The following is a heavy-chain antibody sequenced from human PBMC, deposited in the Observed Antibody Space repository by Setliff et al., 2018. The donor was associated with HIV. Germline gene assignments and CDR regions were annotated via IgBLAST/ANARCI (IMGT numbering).Heavy chain of an antibody. D-gene: IGHD3-22*01. Sequence: TLSLTCTVSGGSISSSSYFWGWIRQPPGKGLEWIGSIYYSGSTYYNPSLKSRLTISVDTSKNQISLKLSSVTAADTAVYYCARTPEDYDQYFFDRWGQGTLVTVSS. V-gene: IGHV4-39*01. CDR3: ARTPEDYDQYFFDR. CDR2: IYYSGST. J-gene: IGHJ4*02. CDR1: GGSISSSSYF.